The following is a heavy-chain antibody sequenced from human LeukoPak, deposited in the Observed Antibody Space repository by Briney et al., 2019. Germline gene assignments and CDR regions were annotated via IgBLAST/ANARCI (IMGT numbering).Heavy chain of an antibody. CDR1: GVSISSGYW. CDR3: ARSAYGFDY. V-gene: IGHV4-4*02. J-gene: IGHJ4*02. D-gene: IGHD4-17*01. CDR2: CFHSGNT. Sequence: SGTLSLTCAVSGVSISSGYWWSWVRQPPGKGLEWVGECFHSGNTNYNSSLKSRVTISLDKSKNQFSLNLNSLTAADTAVYYCARSAYGFDYWGQGTLVTVSS.